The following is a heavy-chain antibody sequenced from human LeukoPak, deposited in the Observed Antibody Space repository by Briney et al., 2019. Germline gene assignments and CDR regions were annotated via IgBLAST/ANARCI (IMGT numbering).Heavy chain of an antibody. Sequence: SETLSLTCAVSGYSISSGFYWGWIRQPPGKGLEWIGHIYHSGSTYYNPSLKSRVTISVDRSTNQFSLRLSSVTAADTAVYYCAGAGDGLRFLEWFHHPSLFDYWGQGTLVTVSS. CDR2: IYHSGST. V-gene: IGHV4-38-2*01. CDR3: AGAGDGLRFLEWFHHPSLFDY. J-gene: IGHJ4*02. D-gene: IGHD3-3*01. CDR1: GYSISSGFY.